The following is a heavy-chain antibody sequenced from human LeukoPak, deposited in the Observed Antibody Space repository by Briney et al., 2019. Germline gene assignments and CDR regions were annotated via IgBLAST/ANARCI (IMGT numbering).Heavy chain of an antibody. V-gene: IGHV5-51*01. D-gene: IGHD6-13*01. Sequence: GESLKISCKASGYSFTSYWIGWVRQMPGKGLEWMGIIYPGDSDTRYSPSFQGQVTISADKSISTAYLQWSSLKASDTAMYYCARHDIAAAGTFGFDYWGQGTLVTVSS. J-gene: IGHJ4*02. CDR3: ARHDIAAAGTFGFDY. CDR1: GYSFTSYW. CDR2: IYPGDSDT.